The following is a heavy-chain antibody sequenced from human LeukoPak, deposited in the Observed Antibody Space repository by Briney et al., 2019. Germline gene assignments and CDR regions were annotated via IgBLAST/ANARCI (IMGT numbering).Heavy chain of an antibody. CDR3: TRQLVGSTTPGY. Sequence: SETLSLTCAVYGGSFSNYYWSWIRQPPGKGLESLGEIKHRGETNYSPFMKRRVDISVDTYKNQYSLKLNSVAAADTAVYYCTRQLVGSTTPGYWGQGILVTVSS. D-gene: IGHD1-26*01. V-gene: IGHV4-34*01. CDR1: GGSFSNYY. CDR2: IKHRGET. J-gene: IGHJ4*02.